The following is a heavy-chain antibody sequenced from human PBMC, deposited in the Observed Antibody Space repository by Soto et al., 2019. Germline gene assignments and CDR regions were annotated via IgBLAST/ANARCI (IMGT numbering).Heavy chain of an antibody. Sequence: QVQLVQSGAEVKKPGASVKVSCKASGYTFTSYGISWVRQAPGQGLEWMGWISAYNGNTNYAQKLQGRVTMTTDTATSTGYMELRSLRSDDTAVYYCAWVAATHGWFDPWGQGTLVTVSS. V-gene: IGHV1-18*01. D-gene: IGHD2-15*01. CDR3: AWVAATHGWFDP. J-gene: IGHJ5*02. CDR1: GYTFTSYG. CDR2: ISAYNGNT.